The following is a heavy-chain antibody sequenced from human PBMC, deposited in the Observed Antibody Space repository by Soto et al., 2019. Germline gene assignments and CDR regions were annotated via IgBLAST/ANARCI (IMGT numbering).Heavy chain of an antibody. J-gene: IGHJ4*02. Sequence: GASVKVSCKASGGTFSSYTISWVRQAPGQGLEWMGRIIPILGIANYAQKFQGRVTITADKSTSTAYMELSSLRSEDTAVYYCASSSEAEATLVDYWGQGTLVTVSS. CDR3: ASSSEAEATLVDY. D-gene: IGHD6-13*01. CDR2: IIPILGIA. CDR1: GGTFSSYT. V-gene: IGHV1-69*02.